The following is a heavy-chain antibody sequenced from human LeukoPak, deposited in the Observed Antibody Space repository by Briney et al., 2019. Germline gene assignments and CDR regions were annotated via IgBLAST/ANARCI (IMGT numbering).Heavy chain of an antibody. CDR3: ARDRVKLSYYDSSGSNWFDP. CDR2: MNPNSGGT. Sequence: ASVKVSCKASGYTFTSYDINWVRQATGQGLEWMGWMNPNSGGTNYAQKFQGRVTMTRDTSISTAYMELSRLRSDDTAVYYCARDRVKLSYYDSSGSNWFDPWGQGTLVTVSS. V-gene: IGHV1-2*02. D-gene: IGHD3-22*01. J-gene: IGHJ5*02. CDR1: GYTFTSYD.